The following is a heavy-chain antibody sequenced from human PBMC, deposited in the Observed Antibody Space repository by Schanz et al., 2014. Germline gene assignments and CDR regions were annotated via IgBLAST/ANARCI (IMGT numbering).Heavy chain of an antibody. J-gene: IGHJ4*02. CDR1: GITLSGYG. D-gene: IGHD6-13*01. V-gene: IGHV3-30*18. CDR3: AKEKEEVAADGSFFDY. Sequence: QVQLVESGGGVVQPGRFLRLSCVASGITLSGYGLHWVRQAPGKGLEWVGFISFDGRNTGYAHSVKGRFTISRDNSKNTVNLQMNSLRAEDTAVYYCAKEKEEVAADGSFFDYWGQGTLVTVSS. CDR2: ISFDGRNT.